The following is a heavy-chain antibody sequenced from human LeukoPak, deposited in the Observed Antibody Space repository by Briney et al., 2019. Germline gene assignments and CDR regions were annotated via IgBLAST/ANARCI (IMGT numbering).Heavy chain of an antibody. CDR2: ISYDGTNK. CDR3: AKDDRGNEAPFDY. V-gene: IGHV3-30*18. J-gene: IGHJ4*02. CDR1: GFIFSSYG. Sequence: PGRSLRLSCAASGFIFSSYGMHWVRQAPGKGLEWVAVISYDGTNKYYADSVKGRFTISRDNSKNTLHLQMNSLRAEDTAVYYCAKDDRGNEAPFDYWGQGTLVTVSS.